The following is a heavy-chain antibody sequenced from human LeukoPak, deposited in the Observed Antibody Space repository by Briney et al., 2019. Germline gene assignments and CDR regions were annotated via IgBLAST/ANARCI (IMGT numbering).Heavy chain of an antibody. D-gene: IGHD6-19*01. CDR1: GLTFRTTW. CDR2: ISWNSGSI. J-gene: IGHJ4*03. V-gene: IGHV3-9*01. Sequence: PGGSLRLSCATSGLTFRTTWMHWVRQAPGKGLEWVSGISWNSGSIGYADSVKGRFTISRDNAKNSLYLQMNSLRAEDTALYYWEKVAFSSGWGSYFDSWGKGPWSPSPQ. CDR3: EKVAFSSGWGSYFDS.